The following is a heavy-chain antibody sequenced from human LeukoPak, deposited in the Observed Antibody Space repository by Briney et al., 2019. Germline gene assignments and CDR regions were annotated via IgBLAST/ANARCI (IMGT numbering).Heavy chain of an antibody. CDR1: GGSISSSSYY. V-gene: IGHV4-39*01. CDR3: ARQGYGDANIDY. J-gene: IGHJ4*02. D-gene: IGHD4-17*01. CDR2: IYYSGST. Sequence: SETLSLTCTVSGGSISSSSYYWGWIRQPQGKGLEWIGSIYYSGSTYYNPSLKSRVTISVDTSKNQFSLKLSSVTAADTAVYYCARQGYGDANIDYWGQGTLVTVSS.